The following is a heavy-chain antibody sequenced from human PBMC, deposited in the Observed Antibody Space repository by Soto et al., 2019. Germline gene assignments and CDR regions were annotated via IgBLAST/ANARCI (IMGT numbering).Heavy chain of an antibody. CDR3: AIFDGYIYSYWDY. V-gene: IGHV4-31*03. CDR2: IYYSGST. D-gene: IGHD5-18*01. Sequence: PSETLSLTSTVSGGSISCGGYYWSWIRQHPGEGLEWIGYIYYSGSTYYNPSLKSRVTISVDTSKNQFSLKLSSVTAADTAVYYCAIFDGYIYSYWDYWGQGTLVTVPS. CDR1: GGSISCGGYY. J-gene: IGHJ4*02.